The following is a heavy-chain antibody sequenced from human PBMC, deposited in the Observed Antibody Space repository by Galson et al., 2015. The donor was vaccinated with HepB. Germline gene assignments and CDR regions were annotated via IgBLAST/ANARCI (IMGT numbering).Heavy chain of an antibody. CDR3: ARDGNSEVIVVVNWFDP. CDR2: ISAYNGNT. CDR1: GYTFTSYG. Sequence: QSGAEVKKPGASVKVSCKASGYTFTSYGISWVRQAPGQGLEWMGWISAYNGNTNYAQKLQGRVTMTTDTSTSTAYMELRSLRSDDTAVYYCARDGNSEVIVVVNWFDPWGQGTLATVSS. J-gene: IGHJ5*02. V-gene: IGHV1-18*01. D-gene: IGHD3-22*01.